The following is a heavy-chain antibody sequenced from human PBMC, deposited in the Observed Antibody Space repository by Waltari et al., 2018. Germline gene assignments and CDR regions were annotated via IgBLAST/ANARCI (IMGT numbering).Heavy chain of an antibody. CDR2: ISGSGGTI. D-gene: IGHD6-13*01. Sequence: QVQLVESGGGLVKPGGSLRLSCAASGFTFSDYYMSWIRQAPGKGLEWVSYISGSGGTIDYADSVKGRCTISRDNAKNSLYLQINSLRAEDTAVYYCARPAAAATGDFDYWGQGTLVTVSS. J-gene: IGHJ4*02. CDR1: GFTFSDYY. CDR3: ARPAAAATGDFDY. V-gene: IGHV3-11*04.